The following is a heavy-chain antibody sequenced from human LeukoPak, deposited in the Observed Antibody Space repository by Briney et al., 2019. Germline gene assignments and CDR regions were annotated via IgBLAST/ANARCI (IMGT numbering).Heavy chain of an antibody. CDR1: GFTLSSYW. CDR3: ARYHWNDVGY. D-gene: IGHD1-1*01. CDR2: IKEDGSEK. V-gene: IGHV3-7*01. J-gene: IGHJ4*02. Sequence: GGSLRLSCAASGFTLSSYWMSWVRQAPGKGLEWVANIKEDGSEKYYVDSVKGRFTISRDNAKNSLYLQMDSLRAEDTAVYFCARYHWNDVGYWGQGALVTVSS.